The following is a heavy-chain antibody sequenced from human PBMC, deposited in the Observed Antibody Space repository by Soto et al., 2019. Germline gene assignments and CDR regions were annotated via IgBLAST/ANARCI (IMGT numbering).Heavy chain of an antibody. CDR3: AKDMSIAAHGY. V-gene: IGHV3-23*01. Sequence: GSLRLSCAASGFTFSSYAMSWVRQAPGKGLEWVSAISGSGGSTYSADSVKGRFTISRDNSKKTLYLQMNSRSAEDTAVYYCAKDMSIAAHGYWGQGTLGTVSS. CDR2: ISGSGGST. J-gene: IGHJ4*02. CDR1: GFTFSSYA. D-gene: IGHD6-6*01.